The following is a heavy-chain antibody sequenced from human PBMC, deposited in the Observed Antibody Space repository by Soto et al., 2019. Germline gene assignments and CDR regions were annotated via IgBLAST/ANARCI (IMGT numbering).Heavy chain of an antibody. V-gene: IGHV3-23*01. Sequence: GGSLRLSCAASGFTFSNYAMYWVRQAPGKGLEWVSAITASGSSTYDADSVKGRFTISRDNSRDTLYLQMNSLRAEDTAVYYCAKDGRLAGVTRSELDLDYWGQGTLVTVSS. J-gene: IGHJ4*02. CDR3: AKDGRLAGVTRSELDLDY. CDR2: ITASGSST. CDR1: GFTFSNYA. D-gene: IGHD1-26*01.